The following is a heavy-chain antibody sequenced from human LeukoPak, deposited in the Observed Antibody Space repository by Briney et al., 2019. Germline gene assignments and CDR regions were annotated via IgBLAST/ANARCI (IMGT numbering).Heavy chain of an antibody. V-gene: IGHV4-59*01. Sequence: SETLSLTCTVSGASISSYYWSWIRQPPGKGLEWIGYMYYSGSTNYNPSLKSRVTISVDTSKNQFSLKLSSVTAADTAVYYCARVEMELSTVSFDYWGQGTLVTVSS. J-gene: IGHJ4*02. CDR1: GASISSYY. CDR2: MYYSGST. D-gene: IGHD1-7*01. CDR3: ARVEMELSTVSFDY.